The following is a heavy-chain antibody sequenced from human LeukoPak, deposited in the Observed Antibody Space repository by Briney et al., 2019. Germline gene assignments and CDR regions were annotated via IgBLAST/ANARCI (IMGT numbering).Heavy chain of an antibody. V-gene: IGHV1-69*13. Sequence: GASVKVSFKASAGTFSSYAISWVRQAPGQGLEWMGGIIPIFGTANSAQKFQGRETFTADESTSTTYMELSSQGSEDPAVYYCAHPPSRDGFFFDYWGQGTMVTVSS. D-gene: IGHD5-24*01. CDR1: AGTFSSYA. J-gene: IGHJ4*02. CDR3: AHPPSRDGFFFDY. CDR2: IIPIFGTA.